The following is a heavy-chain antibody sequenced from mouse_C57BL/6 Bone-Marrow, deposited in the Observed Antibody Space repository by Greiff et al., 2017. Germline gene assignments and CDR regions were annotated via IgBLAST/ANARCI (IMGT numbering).Heavy chain of an antibody. Sequence: VQLQQSGPELVKPGASVKIPCKASGYTFTDFNMDWVKQIHGKSLEWIGDINPNNGGTISNQKFKGKATLTVDKSSSTAYMALRSLTSEDTAVYYCARSEVGLRDSSYWYFDVWGKGTTVTVSS. CDR2: INPNNGGT. J-gene: IGHJ1*03. CDR1: GYTFTDFN. V-gene: IGHV1-18*01. D-gene: IGHD1-1*01. CDR3: ARSEVGLRDSSYWYFDV.